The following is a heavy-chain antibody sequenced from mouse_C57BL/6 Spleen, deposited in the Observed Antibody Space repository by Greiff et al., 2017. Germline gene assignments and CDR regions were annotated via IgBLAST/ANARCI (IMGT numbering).Heavy chain of an antibody. J-gene: IGHJ4*01. V-gene: IGHV5-17*01. D-gene: IGHD1-1*01. Sequence: EVKLVESGGGLVKPGGSLKLSCASSGFTFSDYGMHWVRQAPEKGLEWVAYISSGSSTINYADTVKGRFTISRDNAKNTLVLQMTSLGSEDATMYYCARCTTVVAPEAMDYWGQGTTVTVSS. CDR1: GFTFSDYG. CDR2: ISSGSSTI. CDR3: ARCTTVVAPEAMDY.